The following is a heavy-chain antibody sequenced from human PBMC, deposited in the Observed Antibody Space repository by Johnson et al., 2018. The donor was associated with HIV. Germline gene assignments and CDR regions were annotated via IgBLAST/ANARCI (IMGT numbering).Heavy chain of an antibody. CDR3: ARVPSAAAGSRGGAFDI. D-gene: IGHD6-13*01. Sequence: QVQLVESGGGVVQPGRSLRLSCTASGFTFSSYGMHWVRQAPGKGLEWVAVISYDGSNKYYAASVKGRFTISRDNSKNTLYLQMNSLRAEDTAVYYCARVPSAAAGSRGGAFDIWGQGTMVTVSS. J-gene: IGHJ3*02. CDR1: GFTFSSYG. V-gene: IGHV3-30*19. CDR2: ISYDGSNK.